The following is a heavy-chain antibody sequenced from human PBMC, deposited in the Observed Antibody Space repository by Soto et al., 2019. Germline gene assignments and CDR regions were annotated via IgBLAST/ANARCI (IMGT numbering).Heavy chain of an antibody. Sequence: GASVKVSCKASGYTFTSYYMHCVRQAPGQGLEWMGIINPSGGSTSYAQKFQGRVTMTRDTSTSTVYMELSSLRSEDTAVYYCARSIRYYYGSGSNNWFDPWGQGTLVTVSS. J-gene: IGHJ5*02. CDR3: ARSIRYYYGSGSNNWFDP. CDR1: GYTFTSYY. D-gene: IGHD3-10*01. V-gene: IGHV1-46*03. CDR2: INPSGGST.